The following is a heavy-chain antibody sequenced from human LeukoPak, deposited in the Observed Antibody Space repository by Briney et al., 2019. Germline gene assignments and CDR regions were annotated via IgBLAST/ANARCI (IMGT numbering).Heavy chain of an antibody. CDR1: GYPFTSYG. CDR3: AREVRWLASPYYFDY. V-gene: IGHV1-18*01. Sequence: GASVKVSCKASGYPFTSYGISWVRQAPGQGLEWMGWISAYNGNTNYAQKLQGRVTMTTDTSTSTAYMELRSLRSDDTAVYYCAREVRWLASPYYFDYWGQGTLVTVSS. J-gene: IGHJ4*02. D-gene: IGHD6-19*01. CDR2: ISAYNGNT.